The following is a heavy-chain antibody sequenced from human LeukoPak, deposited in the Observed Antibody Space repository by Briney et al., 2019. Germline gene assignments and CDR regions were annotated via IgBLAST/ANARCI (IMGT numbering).Heavy chain of an antibody. Sequence: PSETLSLTCTVPGGSISRYYWSWIRQPAGKGLQWIGRIYGSGSTTYNPSLKSRLTMSVDTSKNQFSLKLSSMTAADTAIYYCARDSGTTGEVKFDPWGQGTLVTVSS. D-gene: IGHD3-10*01. CDR3: ARDSGTTGEVKFDP. CDR2: IYGSGST. V-gene: IGHV4-4*07. J-gene: IGHJ5*02. CDR1: GGSISRYY.